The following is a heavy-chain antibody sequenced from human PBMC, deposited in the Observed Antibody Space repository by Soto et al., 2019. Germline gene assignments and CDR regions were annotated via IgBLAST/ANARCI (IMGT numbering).Heavy chain of an antibody. D-gene: IGHD6-13*01. CDR3: AELHYSSINT. V-gene: IGHV3-21*01. CDR2: ISSSSTNV. CDR1: GFTFSSYS. Sequence: EVQLVASGGGLVKPGGSLRLSCAASGFTFSSYSMNWLRQAPGKGLEWVSSISSSSTNVYYADSVKGRCTIARDNAQYSLKPDKTGPGADDTAVYYCAELHYSSINTCGKGTMVTVSS. J-gene: IGHJ3*02.